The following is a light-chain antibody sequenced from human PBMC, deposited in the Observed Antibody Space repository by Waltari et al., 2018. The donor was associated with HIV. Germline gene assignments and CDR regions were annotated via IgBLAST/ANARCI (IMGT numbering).Light chain of an antibody. CDR3: SAWDDSLRATV. CDR1: FSNLGANT. V-gene: IGLV1-44*01. J-gene: IGLJ1*01. Sequence: QSVMSHPPSASGTPGQTVTISCSGRFSNLGANTVNWYQQIPGTAPRLLIYGHNQRPSGCPDRFSGSRSGTSASLTSGGLQSEDEADYYCSAWDDSLRATVFGTGTRVTVL. CDR2: GHN.